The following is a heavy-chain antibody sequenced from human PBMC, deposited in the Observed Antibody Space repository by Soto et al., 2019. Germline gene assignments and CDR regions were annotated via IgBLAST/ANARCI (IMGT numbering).Heavy chain of an antibody. Sequence: EVQLWESGGGMVQPGGSLRLSCAVSGFTFSSHVMSWVRQAPGKGLEWVSAISGTGGTYYADSVKGRFTISRDNSKNALYLQMNNLRDEYTAVYYCAKDRRGAYCSGGICYSPDYCGQGTLVIVSS. CDR2: ISGTGGT. CDR1: GFTFSSHV. J-gene: IGHJ4*02. D-gene: IGHD2-15*01. CDR3: AKDRRGAYCSGGICYSPDY. V-gene: IGHV3-23*01.